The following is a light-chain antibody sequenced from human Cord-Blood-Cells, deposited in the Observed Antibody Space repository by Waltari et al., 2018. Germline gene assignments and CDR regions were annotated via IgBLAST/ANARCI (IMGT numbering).Light chain of an antibody. V-gene: IGLV2-14*01. CDR2: DVS. J-gene: IGLJ1*01. Sequence: QSALTQPASVSGSPGQSITISCTGPSSDVGGYNSVPWYQQHPGKAPKLMIYDVSKRPSGVSNRFSGSKSGNTASLTISGLQAEDEADYYCSSYTSSSTYVFGTGTKVTVL. CDR1: SSDVGGYNS. CDR3: SSYTSSSTYV.